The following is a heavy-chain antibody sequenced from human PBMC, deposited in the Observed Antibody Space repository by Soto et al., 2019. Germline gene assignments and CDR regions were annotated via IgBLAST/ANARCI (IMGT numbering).Heavy chain of an antibody. J-gene: IGHJ6*02. Sequence: ASVKVSCKASGFTFTSSAVQWVRQARGQRLERIGWIVVGSGNTNYAQKFQERVTITRDMSTSTAYMELSSLRSEDTAVYYCAADRDSSSPHGMDVWGQGTTVTVSS. V-gene: IGHV1-58*01. D-gene: IGHD6-13*01. CDR3: AADRDSSSPHGMDV. CDR1: GFTFTSSA. CDR2: IVVGSGNT.